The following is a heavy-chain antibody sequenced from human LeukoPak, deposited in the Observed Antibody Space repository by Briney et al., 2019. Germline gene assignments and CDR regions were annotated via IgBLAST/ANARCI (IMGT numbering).Heavy chain of an antibody. CDR2: IIGSGTRT. J-gene: IGHJ6*03. V-gene: IGHV3-23*01. CDR3: ARDKVALPGYYYYYMDV. Sequence: PGGSLRLSCAASEITFSDYAMTWVRQAPGKGLEWVSAIIGSGTRTHYAESVKGRFTISRDNSKNTLYLQMNSLRAEDTAVYYCARDKVALPGYYYYYMDVWGKGTTVTVSS. CDR1: EITFSDYA. D-gene: IGHD2-15*01.